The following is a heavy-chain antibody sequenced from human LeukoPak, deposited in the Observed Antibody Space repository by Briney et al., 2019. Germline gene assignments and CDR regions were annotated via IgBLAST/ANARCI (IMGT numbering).Heavy chain of an antibody. J-gene: IGHJ4*02. D-gene: IGHD6-6*01. CDR3: AKVAGSSLSRARFDY. Sequence: GGSLRLSCAASGFTFSNYAVNWVRQAPGKGLEWVSAISGGGDFIYYAESVKSRFTISRDNSKSTVYLQMNSLRAEDTAIYYCAKVAGSSLSRARFDYWGPGTLVTVSS. CDR2: ISGGGDFI. CDR1: GFTFSNYA. V-gene: IGHV3-23*01.